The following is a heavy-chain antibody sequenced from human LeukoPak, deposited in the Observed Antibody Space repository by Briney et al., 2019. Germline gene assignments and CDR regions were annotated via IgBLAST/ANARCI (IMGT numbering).Heavy chain of an antibody. V-gene: IGHV1-8*01. D-gene: IGHD3-16*02. J-gene: IGHJ4*02. CDR1: GYTFTSYD. Sequence: ASVKVSCKASGYTFTSYDINWVRQATGQGLEWMGWMNPNSGNTGYAQKFQGRVTMTRNTSISTAYMELSSLRSEDTAVYYCARGGVQELSFDYWGQGTLVTVSS. CDR2: MNPNSGNT. CDR3: ARGGVQELSFDY.